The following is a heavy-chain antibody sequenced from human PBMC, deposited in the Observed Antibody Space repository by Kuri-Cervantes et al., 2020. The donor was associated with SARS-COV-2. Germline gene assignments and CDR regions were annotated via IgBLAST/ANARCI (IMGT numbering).Heavy chain of an antibody. J-gene: IGHJ6*03. Sequence: LSLTCAASGFTFSSYAMHWVRQAPGKGLEWVAVISYDGSNKYYADSVKGRFTISRDNSKNTLYLQMNSLRAEDTAVYYCARDFDDLYYHYYMDVWGKGTTVTVSS. CDR1: GFTFSSYA. V-gene: IGHV3-30-3*01. CDR2: ISYDGSNK. D-gene: IGHD3-3*01. CDR3: ARDFDDLYYHYYMDV.